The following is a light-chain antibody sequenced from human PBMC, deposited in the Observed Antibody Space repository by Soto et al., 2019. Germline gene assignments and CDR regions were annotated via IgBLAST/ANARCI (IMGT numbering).Light chain of an antibody. Sequence: EIVMTQSPATLSVSPGERATLSCRASQSVNSSLVWYQQKPRQAPRLLIYGASTRATAIPARFGGSGSGTDFTLTISSLQSEDFAVYYCQQYNDWPPITFGQGTRLEIK. CDR3: QQYNDWPPIT. CDR1: QSVNSS. CDR2: GAS. J-gene: IGKJ5*01. V-gene: IGKV3-15*01.